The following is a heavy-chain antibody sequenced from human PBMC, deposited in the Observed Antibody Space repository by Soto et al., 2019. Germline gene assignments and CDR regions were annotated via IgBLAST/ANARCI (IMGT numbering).Heavy chain of an antibody. CDR2: IRSKAYGGTT. Sequence: GGSLRLSCTASGFTFGDYAMSWFRQAPGKGLEWVGFIRSKAYGGTTEYAASVKGRFTISRDDSKSIAYLQMNSLKTEDTAVYYCSSGWPNAKKFDYWGQGTLVTVSS. J-gene: IGHJ4*02. V-gene: IGHV3-49*03. CDR3: SSGWPNAKKFDY. CDR1: GFTFGDYA. D-gene: IGHD6-19*01.